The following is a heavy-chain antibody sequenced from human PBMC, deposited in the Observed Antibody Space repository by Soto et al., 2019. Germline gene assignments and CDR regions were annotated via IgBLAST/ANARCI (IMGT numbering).Heavy chain of an antibody. J-gene: IGHJ3*02. CDR3: ARDVSAYDAFDI. CDR1: GFTFSSYS. Sequence: PGGSLRLSCAASGFTFSSYSMNWVRQAPGKGLEWVSSISSSSSYIYYADSVKGRFTISRDNAKNSLYLQMNSLRAEDTAVYYCARDVSAYDAFDIWGQGTMVTVSS. CDR2: ISSSSSYI. V-gene: IGHV3-21*01. D-gene: IGHD6-25*01.